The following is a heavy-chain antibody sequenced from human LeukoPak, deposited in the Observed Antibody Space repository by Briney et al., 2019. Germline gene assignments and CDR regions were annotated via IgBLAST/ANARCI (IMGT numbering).Heavy chain of an antibody. CDR2: INPNSGGT. J-gene: IGHJ4*02. CDR3: ARIFPDSGSSDY. V-gene: IGHV1-2*04. Sequence: GASVKVSCKACGYTFTGYYMHWVRQAPGQGLEWMGWINPNSGGTNYAQKFQGWVTMTRDTSISTAYMELSRLRSDDTAVYYCARIFPDSGSSDYWGQGTLVTVSS. CDR1: GYTFTGYY. D-gene: IGHD1-26*01.